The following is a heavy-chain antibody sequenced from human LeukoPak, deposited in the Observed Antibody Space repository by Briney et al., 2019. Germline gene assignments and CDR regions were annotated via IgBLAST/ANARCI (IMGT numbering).Heavy chain of an antibody. CDR2: INPSGGST. CDR1: GYTFTSYY. V-gene: IGHV1-46*01. J-gene: IGHJ5*02. Sequence: ASVKVSCKASGYTFTSYYIHWVRQAPGEGLEWMGIINPSGGSTSYAQKFQGRVTMTRDTSISTAYMELSRLRSDDTAVYYCVREENWFDPWGQGTLVTVSS. CDR3: VREENWFDP.